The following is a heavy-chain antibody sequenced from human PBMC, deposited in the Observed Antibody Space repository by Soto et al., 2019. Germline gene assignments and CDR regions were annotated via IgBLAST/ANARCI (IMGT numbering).Heavy chain of an antibody. V-gene: IGHV3-23*01. CDR3: AKGQGGSGSLTPRLDF. D-gene: IGHD3-10*01. Sequence: EVQLLESGGGLVQPGGSLSLSCAAPGFTFNNYAMTWVRQPPGKGLEWVSAISGGGDTTSYADSVKGRFTISRDGSKNTLYLQMSSLRAEDTALYYCAKGQGGSGSLTPRLDFWGQGTLVTVSS. CDR2: ISGGGDTT. J-gene: IGHJ4*02. CDR1: GFTFNNYA.